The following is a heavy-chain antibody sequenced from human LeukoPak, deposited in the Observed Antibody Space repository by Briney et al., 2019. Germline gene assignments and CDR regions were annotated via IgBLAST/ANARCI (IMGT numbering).Heavy chain of an antibody. Sequence: GRSPRLSCAASGFIFSNYGMHWVRQAPGKGLEWVAVIWYDGSNKYYADSVKGRFTISRDNSKNTLYLQMSSLRAEDTAVYYCARDLAMYYYDSSGCLDYWGQGTLVTVSS. CDR2: IWYDGSNK. CDR1: GFIFSNYG. J-gene: IGHJ4*02. V-gene: IGHV3-33*01. CDR3: ARDLAMYYYDSSGCLDY. D-gene: IGHD3-22*01.